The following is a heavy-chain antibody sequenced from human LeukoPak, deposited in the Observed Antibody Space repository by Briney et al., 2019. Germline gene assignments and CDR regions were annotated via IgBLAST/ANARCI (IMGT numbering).Heavy chain of an antibody. CDR3: AIILAAAGTDDY. CDR1: GITFSSYG. J-gene: IGHJ4*02. Sequence: PGGPLRLSCAASGITFSSYGMHWVRQAPGKGLEWVAFRRYDGSNKYYADSVKGRFTISRDNSKNTLYLQMNSLRAEDTAVYYCAIILAAAGTDDYWGQGTLVTVSS. V-gene: IGHV3-30*02. CDR2: RRYDGSNK. D-gene: IGHD6-13*01.